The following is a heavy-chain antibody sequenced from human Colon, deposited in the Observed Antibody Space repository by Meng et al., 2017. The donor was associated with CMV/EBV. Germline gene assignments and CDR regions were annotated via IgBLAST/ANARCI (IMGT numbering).Heavy chain of an antibody. CDR1: GSGKSGSDY. CDR3: ARGKTMYGVTYYFDS. D-gene: IGHD2-21*02. J-gene: IGHJ4*02. Sequence: GSGKSGSDYWSWIRQPPGKGLEGIGHVYYTGSTNYNPSLRGRVTMSMDTSKNQFSLMLNSVTAADTAVYYCARGKTMYGVTYYFDSWGLGTLVTVSS. V-gene: IGHV4-61*01. CDR2: VYYTGST.